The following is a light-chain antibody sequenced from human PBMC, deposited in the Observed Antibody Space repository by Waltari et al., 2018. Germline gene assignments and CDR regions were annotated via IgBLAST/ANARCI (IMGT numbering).Light chain of an antibody. CDR3: SAWDSSLSAVL. CDR2: RNN. Sequence: QAGLTQPPSVSKDLRQTATLTCTGNTNNVGYEGAAWLQQHQGHPPKLLSYRNNNRPAVISERFSASRSGTTASLTITGLQPEDEADYYCSAWDSSLSAVLFGGGTRLTVL. V-gene: IGLV10-54*04. J-gene: IGLJ2*01. CDR1: TNNVGYEG.